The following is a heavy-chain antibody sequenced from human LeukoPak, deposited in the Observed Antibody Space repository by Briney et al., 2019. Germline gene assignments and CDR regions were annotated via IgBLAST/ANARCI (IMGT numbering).Heavy chain of an antibody. D-gene: IGHD3-9*01. CDR2: INPDSGGT. Sequence: ASVKVSCKASGYTFNDYYMHWVRQAPGRGLEWMGRINPDSGGTDYAQKFQGRVTMTRDTSITTAYMDLDRLRSDDTAVYYCARLGENGLLTGYFYPWGQGTLVTVSS. J-gene: IGHJ5*02. CDR3: ARLGENGLLTGYFYP. V-gene: IGHV1-2*02. CDR1: GYTFNDYY.